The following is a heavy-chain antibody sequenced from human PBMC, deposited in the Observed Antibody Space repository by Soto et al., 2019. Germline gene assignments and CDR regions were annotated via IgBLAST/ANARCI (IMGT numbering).Heavy chain of an antibody. Sequence: QVQLQESGPGLVEPSETLSLTCTVSGGSLTNYFLTWIRQSPGKGLEWIAYIRYGGKTDYTPSLKSQVTISLVNPKNQFSLKVTSVTAADTAMYYFARFQYTVVTSFELWGQGTMVIVSS. CDR1: GGSLTNYF. D-gene: IGHD2-21*02. J-gene: IGHJ3*01. CDR3: ARFQYTVVTSFEL. V-gene: IGHV4-59*01. CDR2: IRYGGKT.